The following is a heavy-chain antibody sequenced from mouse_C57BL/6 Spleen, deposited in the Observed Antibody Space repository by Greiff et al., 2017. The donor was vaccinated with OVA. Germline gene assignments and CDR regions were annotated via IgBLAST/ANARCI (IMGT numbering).Heavy chain of an antibody. CDR2: IHPNSGST. CDR3: APFYDYDGYFDV. D-gene: IGHD2-4*01. Sequence: QVQLQQPGAELVKPGASVKLSCKASGYTFTSYWMHWVKQRPGQGLEWIGMIHPNSGSTNYNEKFKSKATLTVDKSSSTAYMQLSSLTSEDSAVYSCAPFYDYDGYFDVWGTGTTVTVSS. J-gene: IGHJ1*03. CDR1: GYTFTSYW. V-gene: IGHV1-64*01.